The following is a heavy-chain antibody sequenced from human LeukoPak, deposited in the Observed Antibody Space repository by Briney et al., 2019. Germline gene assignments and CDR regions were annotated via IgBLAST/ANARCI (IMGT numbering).Heavy chain of an antibody. J-gene: IGHJ5*02. CDR3: ARDAGGGFDP. V-gene: IGHV3-7*01. CDR2: IKDDGRDK. Sequence: GGSLRLSWAAAGFNFRNYWISWVRQAPGEGLEWVANIKDDGRDKYYVDSVKGRFTISRDNARNSLSLQMNSLRGEDMAVYYCARDAGGGFDPWGQGTLVTVSS. D-gene: IGHD1-1*01. CDR1: GFNFRNYW.